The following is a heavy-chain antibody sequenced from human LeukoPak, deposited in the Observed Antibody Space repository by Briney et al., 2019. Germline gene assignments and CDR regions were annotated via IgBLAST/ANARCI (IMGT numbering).Heavy chain of an antibody. D-gene: IGHD6-13*01. J-gene: IGHJ5*02. CDR2: IYTSGST. Sequence: SETLSLTCTVSGGSISSYCWSWIRQPPGKGLEWIGYIYTSGSTNYNPSLKSRVTISVDTSKNQFSLKLSSVTAADTAVYYCARHMGRRSAAGTGVFDPWGQGTLVTVSS. CDR3: ARHMGRRSAAGTGVFDP. V-gene: IGHV4-4*09. CDR1: GGSISSYC.